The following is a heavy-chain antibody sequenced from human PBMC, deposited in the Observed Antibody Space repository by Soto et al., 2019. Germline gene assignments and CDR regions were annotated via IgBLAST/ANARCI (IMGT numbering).Heavy chain of an antibody. J-gene: IGHJ5*02. CDR2: IYYSGST. CDR1: GGSISSSSYY. CDR3: ASPVVWFGERVWFAP. Sequence: QLQLQESGPGLVKPSETLSLTCTVSGGSISSSSYYWGWIRQPPGKGLEWIGSIYYSGSTYYNPSLKSRVTLSGDTSKNQVSLKLSSVTAADTAVYYGASPVVWFGERVWFAPWGPGTLVTVSS. D-gene: IGHD3-10*01. V-gene: IGHV4-39*01.